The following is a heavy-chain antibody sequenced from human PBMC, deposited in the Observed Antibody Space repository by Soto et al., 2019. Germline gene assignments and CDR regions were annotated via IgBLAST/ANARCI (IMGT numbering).Heavy chain of an antibody. J-gene: IGHJ3*02. CDR2: IYYSGST. Sequence: SEMLSLTCTVCGGSISSYYWSWIRQPPGKGLEWIGYIYYSGSTNYNPSLKSRVTISVDTSKNQFSLKLSSVTAADTVVYYCAREYPPIAAADGWVAFDIWGRGTMVTVPS. D-gene: IGHD6-13*01. V-gene: IGHV4-59*01. CDR3: AREYPPIAAADGWVAFDI. CDR1: GGSISSYY.